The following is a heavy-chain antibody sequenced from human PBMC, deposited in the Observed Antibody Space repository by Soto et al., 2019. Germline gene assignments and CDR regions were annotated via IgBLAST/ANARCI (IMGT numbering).Heavy chain of an antibody. D-gene: IGHD6-13*01. CDR3: ARDGQQLAPYALDV. V-gene: IGHV3-33*01. J-gene: IGHJ6*02. Sequence: QVQLVESGGGVVQPGTSLRLSCTTSGFTFSNHAMHWVRQAPGKGLEWVAQIWYDGSNKYYADSVKGRFTISRDNSRNMVYVQMNSLRVKDTAVYYCARDGQQLAPYALDVWGQGTSVTVSS. CDR1: GFTFSNHA. CDR2: IWYDGSNK.